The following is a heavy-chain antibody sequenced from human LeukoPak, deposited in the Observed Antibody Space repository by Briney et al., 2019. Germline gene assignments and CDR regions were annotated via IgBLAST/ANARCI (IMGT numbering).Heavy chain of an antibody. CDR1: GGSINSGSYY. CDR3: AREESSGYYDAFDI. V-gene: IGHV4-61*02. J-gene: IGHJ3*02. Sequence: SETLSLTCTVSGGSINSGSYYWSWIRQPAGKGQEWIGRIYTSGSTNYNPSLKSRVIISVDTSKNQFSLKLSSVTAADTAVYYCAREESSGYYDAFDIWGQGTMVTVSS. D-gene: IGHD3-22*01. CDR2: IYTSGST.